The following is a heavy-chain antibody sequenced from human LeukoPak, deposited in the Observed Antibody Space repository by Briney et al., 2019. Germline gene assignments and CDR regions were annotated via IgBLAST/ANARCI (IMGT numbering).Heavy chain of an antibody. CDR2: IYYSGST. J-gene: IGHJ4*02. D-gene: IGHD2-15*01. V-gene: IGHV4-39*01. CDR3: ARHGLGGGGPVDY. Sequence: SETLSLTCAVSGGSFSSSGYYWRWIRLPPGKGLEWIGSIYYSGSTYYNPSLESRVTISVDTSKSQFSRKLSSGTAADTAVYYRARHGLGGGGPVDYWGQGTLVTVSS. CDR1: GGSFSSSGYY.